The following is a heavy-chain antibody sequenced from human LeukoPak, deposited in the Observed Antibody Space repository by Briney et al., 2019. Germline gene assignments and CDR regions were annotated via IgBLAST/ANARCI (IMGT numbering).Heavy chain of an antibody. CDR3: AREGSDYYDILTGLDY. V-gene: IGHV3-74*01. D-gene: IGHD3-9*01. Sequence: GGSLRLSCAASGFTVSNSWMFWVRQAPGKGLMYVSEINNDGNRIRYVDSVKGRFTISRDNAKNSLYLQMNSLRAEDTAVYYCAREGSDYYDILTGLDYWGQGTLVTVSS. CDR2: INNDGNRI. J-gene: IGHJ4*02. CDR1: GFTVSNSW.